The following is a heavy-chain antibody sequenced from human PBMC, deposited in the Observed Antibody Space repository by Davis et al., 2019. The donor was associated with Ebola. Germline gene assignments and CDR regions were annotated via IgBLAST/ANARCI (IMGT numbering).Heavy chain of an antibody. CDR1: GYTFTGYY. V-gene: IGHV1-2*04. Sequence: ASVKVSCKASGYTFTGYYMHWVRQAPGQGLEWMGWINPNSGGTNYAQKFQGWVTMTRDTSISTAYMELSRLRSDDTAVYYCARDLPSYGDYGIYYYGMDVWGQGTTVTVS. CDR2: INPNSGGT. CDR3: ARDLPSYGDYGIYYYGMDV. D-gene: IGHD4-17*01. J-gene: IGHJ6*02.